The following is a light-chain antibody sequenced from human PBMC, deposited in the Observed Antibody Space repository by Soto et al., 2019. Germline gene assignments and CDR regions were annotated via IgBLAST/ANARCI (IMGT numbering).Light chain of an antibody. CDR2: LKGTGDY. V-gene: IGLV4-60*03. Sequence: QAVVTQSSSASASLRSSVKLTCTLSSWHSSYTIAWHQQQPGKAPRYLMKLKGTGDYNKGSGVPDRFSASSSGADRYLSISNLQSEDEADYYCETWDSKSWVFGGGTKLTVL. CDR1: SWHSSYT. J-gene: IGLJ3*02. CDR3: ETWDSKSWV.